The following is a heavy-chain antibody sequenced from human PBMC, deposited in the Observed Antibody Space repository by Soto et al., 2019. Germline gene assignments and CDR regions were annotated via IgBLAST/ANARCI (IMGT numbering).Heavy chain of an antibody. CDR3: AKDLPDPGYY. J-gene: IGHJ4*02. CDR1: GFTFSSYT. CDR2: ISSRGGST. V-gene: IGHV3-23*01. Sequence: EVQLLESGGGLVQPGGSLRLSCAASGFTFSSYTMSWVRQAPGKGLEWVSVISSRGGSTYYADSVKGRFTISRDNSKNTLYLQMNSLRAEDTAVYYCAKDLPDPGYYWGQGTLVTVSS.